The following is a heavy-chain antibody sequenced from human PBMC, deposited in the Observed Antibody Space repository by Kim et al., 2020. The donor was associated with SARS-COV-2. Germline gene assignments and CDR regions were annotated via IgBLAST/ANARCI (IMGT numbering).Heavy chain of an antibody. CDR2: INPSGGST. Sequence: ASVKVSCKASGYTFTSYYMHWVRQAPGQGLEWMGIINPSGGSTSYAQKFQGRVTMTRDTSTSTVYMELSSLRSEDTAVYYCARSCLGIAVASTPGYFDYWGQGTLVTVSS. CDR1: GYTFTSYY. J-gene: IGHJ4*02. D-gene: IGHD6-19*01. V-gene: IGHV1-46*01. CDR3: ARSCLGIAVASTPGYFDY.